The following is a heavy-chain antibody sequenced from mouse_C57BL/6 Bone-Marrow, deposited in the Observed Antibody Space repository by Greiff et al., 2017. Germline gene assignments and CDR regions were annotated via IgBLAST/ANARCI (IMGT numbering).Heavy chain of an antibody. J-gene: IGHJ3*01. Sequence: VKLQQPGAELVKPGASVKLSCKASGYTFTSYWMHWVKQRPGRGLEWIGRIDPNSGGTKYNEKFKSKATLTVDKPSSTAYMQLSSLTSEDSAVYYGARGDLANWVAWFAYWGQGTLVTVSA. CDR2: IDPNSGGT. V-gene: IGHV1-72*01. CDR1: GYTFTSYW. D-gene: IGHD4-1*01. CDR3: ARGDLANWVAWFAY.